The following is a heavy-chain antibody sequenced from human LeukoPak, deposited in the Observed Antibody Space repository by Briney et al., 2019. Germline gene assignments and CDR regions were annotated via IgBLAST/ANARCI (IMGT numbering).Heavy chain of an antibody. CDR2: IIPIFGTA. J-gene: IGHJ4*02. D-gene: IGHD3-9*01. V-gene: IGHV1-69*05. Sequence: ASVKVSCKASGGTFSSYAINWVRQAPGQGLEWMGRIIPIFGTANYAQMFQGRVTITTDESTSTAYMELSSLRSEDTAVDCRGRGSVLFYYILTGYWRYFVFLGQGTMVSVSS. CDR1: GGTFSSYA. CDR3: GRGSVLFYYILTGYWRYFVF.